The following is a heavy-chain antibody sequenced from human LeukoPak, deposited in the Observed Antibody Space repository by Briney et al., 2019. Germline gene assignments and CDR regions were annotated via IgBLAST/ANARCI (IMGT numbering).Heavy chain of an antibody. D-gene: IGHD6-19*01. V-gene: IGHV3-21*01. CDR1: GFTFSSYE. CDR2: ISSSSSYI. J-gene: IGHJ4*02. Sequence: PGGSLRLSRAASGFTFSSYEMNWVRQAPGKGLEWVSSISSSSSYIYYADSVKGRFTISRDNAKNSLYLQVNSLRAEDTAVYYCAREIALAGLNDYWGQGTLVTVSS. CDR3: AREIALAGLNDY.